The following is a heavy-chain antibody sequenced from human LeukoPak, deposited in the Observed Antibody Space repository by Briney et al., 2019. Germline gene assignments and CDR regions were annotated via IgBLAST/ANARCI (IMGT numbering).Heavy chain of an antibody. CDR1: GGSISSSSYY. CDR2: IYYSGST. V-gene: IGHV4-39*07. Sequence: PSETLSLTCTVSGGSISSSSYYWGWIRQPPGKGLEWIGSIYYSGSTYYNPSLKSRVTISVDTSKNQFSLKLSSVTAADTAVYYCARDLGYCSGGSCYSFWFDPWGQGTLVTVSS. CDR3: ARDLGYCSGGSCYSFWFDP. J-gene: IGHJ5*02. D-gene: IGHD2-15*01.